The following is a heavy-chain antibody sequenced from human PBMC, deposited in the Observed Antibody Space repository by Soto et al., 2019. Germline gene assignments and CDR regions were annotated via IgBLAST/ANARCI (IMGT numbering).Heavy chain of an antibody. CDR3: VNVANRGLFDY. V-gene: IGHV4-59*13. CDR1: RGSINNSY. Sequence: SETLSLTCTVSRGSINNSYWTWIGQPPGKRLEWIGYIHYTGTTNHNPSLRGRVTMSVDTSNNQFSLKLSSVTAADTAVYYCVNVANRGLFDYWSPGNIVTGSS. D-gene: IGHD2-21*01. J-gene: IGHJ4*01. CDR2: IHYTGTT.